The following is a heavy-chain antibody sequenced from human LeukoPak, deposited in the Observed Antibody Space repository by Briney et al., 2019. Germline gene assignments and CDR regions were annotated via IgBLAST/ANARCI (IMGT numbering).Heavy chain of an antibody. Sequence: SETLSLTCTVSGGSISSSSYYWAWIRQPPGKGLEWIGSIFYSGTTYYNPSLKSRVTISVDTSKNQFSLKLSSVTAADTAVYYCARDWSDTGEPNWFDPWARGPWSPSPQ. CDR2: IFYSGTT. D-gene: IGHD3-3*01. J-gene: IGHJ5*02. CDR1: GGSISSSSYY. CDR3: ARDWSDTGEPNWFDP. V-gene: IGHV4-39*07.